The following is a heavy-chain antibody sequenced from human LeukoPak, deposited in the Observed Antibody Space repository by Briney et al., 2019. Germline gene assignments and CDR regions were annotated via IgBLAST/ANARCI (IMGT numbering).Heavy chain of an antibody. CDR2: IYYSGST. Sequence: SETLSLTCTVSGASISDSSDFWGWIRQPPGKGLEWIGYIYYSGSTNYNPSLKSRVTISVDTSKNQFSLKLSSVTAADTAVYYCAREDCSGGSCYPLFYWGQGTLVTVSS. CDR1: GASISDSSDF. D-gene: IGHD2-15*01. CDR3: AREDCSGGSCYPLFY. V-gene: IGHV4-61*01. J-gene: IGHJ4*02.